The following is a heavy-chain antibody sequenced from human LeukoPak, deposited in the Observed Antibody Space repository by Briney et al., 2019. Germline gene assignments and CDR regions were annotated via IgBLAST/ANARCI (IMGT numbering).Heavy chain of an antibody. V-gene: IGHV3-21*04. Sequence: GGSLRLSCAASGFTFSSYSMNWVRQAPGKGLEWVSSISSSSSYIYYADSVKGRFTISRDRSKNTVYLQMNGLRADDTAVYYCAKDDVAAFATGYMDVWGKGTTVTVSS. CDR3: AKDDVAAFATGYMDV. J-gene: IGHJ6*03. CDR2: ISSSSSYI. D-gene: IGHD6-6*01. CDR1: GFTFSSYS.